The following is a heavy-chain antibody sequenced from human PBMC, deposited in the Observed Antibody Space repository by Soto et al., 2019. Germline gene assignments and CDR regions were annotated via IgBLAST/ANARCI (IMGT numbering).Heavy chain of an antibody. J-gene: IGHJ3*02. CDR2: INSDGSST. V-gene: IGHV3-74*01. D-gene: IGHD1-1*01. CDR1: GFNFSTYW. Sequence: EVQLVESGGGLVQPGGSLRLSCAAAGFNFSTYWMYWVRQAPGKGLVWVAHINSDGSSTNYAEAVKGRFTFSRDNDKNTLYLQMNNLRAEDTAVYYCVRGGYMHACDIWGQGTMVTVSS. CDR3: VRGGYMHACDI.